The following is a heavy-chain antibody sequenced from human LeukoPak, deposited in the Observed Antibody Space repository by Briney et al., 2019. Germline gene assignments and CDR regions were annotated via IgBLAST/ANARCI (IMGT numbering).Heavy chain of an antibody. CDR2: IFSSGST. V-gene: IGHV4-4*09. CDR3: AGLERYSSGWSLPMDV. CDR1: GGSISNYY. Sequence: SETLSLTCSVSGGSISNYYWSWIRQPPGKGLEWIGYIFSSGSTNYNPSLKSRVTISVDTSKNQFSLKLSSVTAADTAVYYCAGLERYSSGWSLPMDVWGKGTAVTVSS. D-gene: IGHD6-19*01. J-gene: IGHJ6*03.